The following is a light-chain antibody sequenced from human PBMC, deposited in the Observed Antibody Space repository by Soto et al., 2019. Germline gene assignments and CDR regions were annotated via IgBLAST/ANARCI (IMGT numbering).Light chain of an antibody. CDR2: GIS. Sequence: TVLTHSLGTLSFSQLYRGTLXQRASQSVSNNYVAWYQQKPGLPPRLLIYGISTRATGIPARFSGSGSGTEFTLTVSSLQSEDFAVYYCQQYNNWITFGQGTRLEIK. J-gene: IGKJ5*01. V-gene: IGKV3-15*01. CDR1: QSVSNN. CDR3: QQYNNWIT.